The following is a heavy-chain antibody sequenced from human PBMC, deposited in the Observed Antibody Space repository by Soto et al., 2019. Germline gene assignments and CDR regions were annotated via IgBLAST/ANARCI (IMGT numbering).Heavy chain of an antibody. V-gene: IGHV4-34*01. D-gene: IGHD2-21*02. Sequence: QVQLQQWGAGLLKPSETLSLTCAVYGGSFSGYYWSWIRQPPGKGQEWIGEINHSGSTNYNPSLKSRVTISVDTSKNQFSLKLSSVTAADTAVYYCARPGGGDYDPYFDYWGQGTLVTVSS. CDR3: ARPGGGDYDPYFDY. CDR2: INHSGST. J-gene: IGHJ4*02. CDR1: GGSFSGYY.